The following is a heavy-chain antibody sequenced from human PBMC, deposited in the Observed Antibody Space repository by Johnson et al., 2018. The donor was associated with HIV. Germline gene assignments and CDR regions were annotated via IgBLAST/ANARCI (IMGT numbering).Heavy chain of an antibody. D-gene: IGHD1-26*01. J-gene: IGHJ3*02. CDR1: GFTFSDYY. CDR3: AKDLINSGIDPQAFDI. CDR2: IKQDGSEK. Sequence: MLLVESGGGLVKPGGSLKLSCAVSGFTFSDYYMSWIRQAPGKGLEWVANIKQDGSEKYYVDSVKGRFTISRDKAKNSLFLQMNSLRAEDTALYYCAKDLINSGIDPQAFDIWGQGTMVSVSS. V-gene: IGHV3-7*03.